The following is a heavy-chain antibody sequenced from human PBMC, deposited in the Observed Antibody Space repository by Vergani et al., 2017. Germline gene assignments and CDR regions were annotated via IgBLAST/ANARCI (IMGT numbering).Heavy chain of an antibody. CDR2: ISYDGSNK. Sequence: QVQLVESGGGVVQPGRSLRLSCAASGFTFSSYAMHWVRQAPGKGLEWVAVISYDGSNKYYADSVKGRFTISRDNSKNTLYLQMNSLRAEDTAVYYCARDSSGYSNWFDPWGQGTLVTVSS. J-gene: IGHJ5*02. V-gene: IGHV3-30-3*01. D-gene: IGHD3-22*01. CDR3: ARDSSGYSNWFDP. CDR1: GFTFSSYA.